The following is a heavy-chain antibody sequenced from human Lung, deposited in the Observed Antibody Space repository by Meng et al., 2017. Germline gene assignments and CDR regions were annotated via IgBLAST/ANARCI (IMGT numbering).Heavy chain of an antibody. J-gene: IGHJ4*02. V-gene: IGHV1-69*05. CDR1: GGIFSNYV. Sequence: SVKVSCKALGGIFSNYVIGWVRQAPGQGLEWMGGINADFGTTNYAQKFQGRVTITTDESTSTVYMELTRLISEDTAVYFCARKAGNCISTTCYSLDYWGQGTLVTVSS. CDR3: ARKAGNCISTTCYSLDY. CDR2: INADFGTT. D-gene: IGHD2-2*01.